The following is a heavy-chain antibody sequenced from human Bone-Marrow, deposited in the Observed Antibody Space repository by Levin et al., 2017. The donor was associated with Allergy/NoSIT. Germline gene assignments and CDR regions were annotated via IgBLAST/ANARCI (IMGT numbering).Heavy chain of an antibody. CDR1: GVSISDNYY. Sequence: KPSETLSLTCSVSGVSISDNYYWSWIRRPVGKGLEWIGRIYHSGDTNYNPSLKSRVTMSVDTSRNQFSLNLRSVTAADTAVYFCARDDSIAPRMAIDIWGQGTMVTVSS. CDR3: ARDDSIAPRMAIDI. D-gene: IGHD6-6*01. CDR2: IYHSGDT. V-gene: IGHV4-4*07. J-gene: IGHJ3*02.